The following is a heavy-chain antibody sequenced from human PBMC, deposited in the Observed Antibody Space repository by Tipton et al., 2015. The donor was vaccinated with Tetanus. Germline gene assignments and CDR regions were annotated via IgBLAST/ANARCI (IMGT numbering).Heavy chain of an antibody. V-gene: IGHV1-18*01. CDR2: ISGYNGNT. J-gene: IGHJ5*02. CDR3: ARDSTGRFDP. CDR1: GYTFTRYG. D-gene: IGHD2-2*01. Sequence: QSGAEVKKSGASVKVSCKSSGYTFTRYGITWVRQAPGQGLEWMGWISGYNGNTKYAQKFQGRVSMTTDTSTDTAYMELRSLRSDDTAVYYCARDSTGRFDPWGQGTLVTVSS.